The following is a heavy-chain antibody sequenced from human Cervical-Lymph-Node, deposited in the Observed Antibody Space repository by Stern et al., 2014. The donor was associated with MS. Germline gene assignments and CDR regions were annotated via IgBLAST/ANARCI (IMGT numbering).Heavy chain of an antibody. D-gene: IGHD6-13*01. V-gene: IGHV4-39*01. CDR1: GGSISSRSYF. CDR2: MNYNGST. J-gene: IGHJ4*02. CDR3: ARLGAAAALYFHFDS. Sequence: QVQLQESGPGQVKPSETLSLTCTVSGGSISSRSYFWAWIRQPPGKGLEWIANMNYNGSTYYSPSLKSRVPMSVDSSKTQFSLKLSSVTAADTAVYYCARLGAAAALYFHFDSWGQGTLITVSS.